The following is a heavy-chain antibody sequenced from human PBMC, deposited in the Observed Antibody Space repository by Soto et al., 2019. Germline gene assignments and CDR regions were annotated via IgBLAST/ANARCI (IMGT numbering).Heavy chain of an antibody. Sequence: QVQLVESGGGVVQPGRSLRLSCAASGFTFSSYAMHWVREAPGKGLEWVAVISYDGSNKYYADSVKGRFTISRDNSKNTLYLQMNSLRAEDTAVYYCARRQQLDPYYYYYGMDVWGQGTTVTVSS. CDR1: GFTFSSYA. D-gene: IGHD6-13*01. V-gene: IGHV3-30-3*01. J-gene: IGHJ6*02. CDR3: ARRQQLDPYYYYYGMDV. CDR2: ISYDGSNK.